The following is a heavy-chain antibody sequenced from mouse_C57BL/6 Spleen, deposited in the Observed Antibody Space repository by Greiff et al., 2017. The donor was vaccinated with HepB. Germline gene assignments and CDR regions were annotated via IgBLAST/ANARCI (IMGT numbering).Heavy chain of an antibody. D-gene: IGHD2-5*01. CDR3: AREGDSTFDY. J-gene: IGHJ2*01. CDR2: LYPGSGNT. V-gene: IGHV1-76*01. CDR1: GYTFTDYY. Sequence: VQLQQSGAELVRPGASVKLSCKASGYTFTDYYINWVKQRPGQGLEWIARLYPGSGNTYYNEKLKGKATLTAEKSSSTAYMQLSSLTSEDSAVFFCAREGDSTFDYWGQGTTLTVAS.